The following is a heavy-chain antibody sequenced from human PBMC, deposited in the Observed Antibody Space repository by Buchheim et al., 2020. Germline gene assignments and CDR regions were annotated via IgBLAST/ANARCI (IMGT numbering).Heavy chain of an antibody. J-gene: IGHJ3*02. V-gene: IGHV1-2*02. D-gene: IGHD3-22*01. Sequence: QVHLVQSGAEVKKPGASVKVSCKTSGFTFSGFYMHWVRQAPGQGLEWMGWINPSSGATNCAQKVQDRVTMTRDTSINTAYMELTRLRSDDTAVYYCAKRFYDYSGYDLWAFDIWGQGT. CDR3: AKRFYDYSGYDLWAFDI. CDR1: GFTFSGFY. CDR2: INPSSGAT.